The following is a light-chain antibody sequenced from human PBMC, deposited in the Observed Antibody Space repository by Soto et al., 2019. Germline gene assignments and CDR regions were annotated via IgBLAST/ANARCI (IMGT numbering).Light chain of an antibody. Sequence: QSVLTQPASVSGSPGQSNTISCTGTSSDVGGYNYVSWYQQHPGKAPKLMIYEVSNRPSGVSNRFSGSKSGNTASLTISGLQAEDEADYYCSSYTSSSTVVFGGGTKATVL. J-gene: IGLJ2*01. CDR3: SSYTSSSTVV. CDR1: SSDVGGYNY. V-gene: IGLV2-14*01. CDR2: EVS.